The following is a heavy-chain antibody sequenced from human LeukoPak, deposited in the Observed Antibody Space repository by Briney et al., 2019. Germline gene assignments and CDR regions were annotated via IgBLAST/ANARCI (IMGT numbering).Heavy chain of an antibody. D-gene: IGHD3-3*01. V-gene: IGHV4-34*09. CDR1: GGSFSGYY. CDR3: ARSTYYDFWSGYTFDY. Sequence: SETLSLTCAVYGGSFSGYYWSWIRQPPGKGLEWIGEINHSGSTNYNPSLKSRVTISVDTSKNQFSLKLSSVTAADTAVYYCARSTYYDFWSGYTFDYWGQGTLVTVSS. J-gene: IGHJ4*02. CDR2: INHSGST.